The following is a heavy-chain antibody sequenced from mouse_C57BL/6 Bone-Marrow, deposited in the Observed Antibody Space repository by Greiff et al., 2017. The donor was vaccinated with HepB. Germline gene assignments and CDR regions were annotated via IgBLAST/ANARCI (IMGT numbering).Heavy chain of an antibody. J-gene: IGHJ2*01. CDR3: ARDRGSSSPDY. CDR2: ISYDGSN. V-gene: IGHV3-6*01. D-gene: IGHD1-1*01. CDR1: GYSITSGYY. Sequence: VQLQQSGPGLVKPSQSLSLTCSVTGYSITSGYYWNWIRQFPGNKLEWMGYISYDGSNNYNPSLKNRISITRDTSKNQFFLKLNSVTTEDTATYYCARDRGSSSPDYWGQGTTLTVSS.